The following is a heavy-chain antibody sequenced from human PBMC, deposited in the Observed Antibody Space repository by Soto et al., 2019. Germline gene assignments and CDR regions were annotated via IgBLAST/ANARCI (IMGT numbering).Heavy chain of an antibody. J-gene: IGHJ6*02. CDR2: ISYDGSNK. CDR3: ASDLAYCGGDCYNKLYYYYYGMDV. V-gene: IGHV3-30*03. Sequence: HPGGSLRLSCAASGFTFSSYGMHWVRQAPGKGLEWVAVISYDGSNKYYADSVKGRFTISRDNSKNTLYLQMNSLRAEDTAVYYCASDLAYCGGDCYNKLYYYYYGMDVWGQGTTVTVSS. D-gene: IGHD2-21*02. CDR1: GFTFSSYG.